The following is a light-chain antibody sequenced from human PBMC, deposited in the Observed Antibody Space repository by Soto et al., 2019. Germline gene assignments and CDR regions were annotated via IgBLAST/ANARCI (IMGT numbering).Light chain of an antibody. Sequence: DIQMPQYPSSVSASVGDRVTITCRASQDISSWLAWYQQKPGKAPKLLIYAASSLQSGVPSRFSGSGSGTEFTLTISSLQPEDFATYYCQRANGFTFGPGTKVEIK. CDR2: AAS. V-gene: IGKV1D-12*01. CDR1: QDISSW. J-gene: IGKJ3*01. CDR3: QRANGFT.